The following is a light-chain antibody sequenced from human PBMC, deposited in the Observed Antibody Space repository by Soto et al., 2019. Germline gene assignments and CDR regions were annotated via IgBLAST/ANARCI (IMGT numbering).Light chain of an antibody. V-gene: IGLV2-8*01. Sequence: QSALTQPPSASGSPGQSVTISCTGTSSDVGGYNYVSWYQQHPGKAPKLMIDEVSKRPSGVPDRFSGSKSGNTASLTVSGLQAEDEADYYCSSYAGSNNPVFGGGTKLTVL. J-gene: IGLJ2*01. CDR2: EVS. CDR3: SSYAGSNNPV. CDR1: SSDVGGYNY.